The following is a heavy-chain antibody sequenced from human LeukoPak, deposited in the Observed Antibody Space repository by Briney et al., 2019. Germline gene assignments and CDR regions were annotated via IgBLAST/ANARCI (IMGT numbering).Heavy chain of an antibody. J-gene: IGHJ5*02. CDR1: GFTFSTYW. D-gene: IGHD3-10*01. CDR2: IQQDGIKK. Sequence: PGGSLRLSCAASGFTFSTYWMSWVRQAPGKGLEWVANIQQDGIKKYYVDSVEGRFTISRDNAKNSLYLQMNSLRAEDTAVYYCARERWFGESRWFDPWGQGTLVTVSS. V-gene: IGHV3-7*01. CDR3: ARERWFGESRWFDP.